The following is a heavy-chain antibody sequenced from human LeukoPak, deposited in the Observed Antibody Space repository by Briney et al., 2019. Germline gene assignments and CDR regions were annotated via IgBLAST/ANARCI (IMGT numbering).Heavy chain of an antibody. J-gene: IGHJ3*02. CDR2: IYHSGST. CDR1: GYSISSGYY. Sequence: PSETLSLTCTVSGYSISSGYYWGWIRQPPGKGLEWIGSIYHSGSTNYNPSLKSRVTISVDTSKNQFSLKLSSVTAADTAVYYCARPRARVTYAFDIWGQGTMVTVSS. V-gene: IGHV4-38-2*02. CDR3: ARPRARVTYAFDI.